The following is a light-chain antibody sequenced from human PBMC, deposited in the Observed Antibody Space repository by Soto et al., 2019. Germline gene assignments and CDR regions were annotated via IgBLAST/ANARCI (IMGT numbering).Light chain of an antibody. CDR2: AAS. J-gene: IGKJ1*01. CDR3: QQSYSTPPT. V-gene: IGKV1-39*01. CDR1: QSISSY. Sequence: DIQMTQSPSSLSASVGDRVTITCRASQSISSYLNWYQQKPGKAPKLLIYAASSLQSGVPSRFSGGGSGTDFTLTISSLQPEDFATYYCQQSYSTPPTFGQGTKV.